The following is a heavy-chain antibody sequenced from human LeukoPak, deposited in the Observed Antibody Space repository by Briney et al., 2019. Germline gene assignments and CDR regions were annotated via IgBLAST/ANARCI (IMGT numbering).Heavy chain of an antibody. CDR2: IYPGDSDT. CDR1: GYRFTSYW. Sequence: GGSLQISCKGSGYRFTSYWIGGVRQVPGKGLEGMGIIYPGDSDTRYSPSFQGQVTISADKSISTAYLQWSSLKASDTAMYYCARHASLSAHTDYWGQGTLVTVSS. D-gene: IGHD2/OR15-2a*01. V-gene: IGHV5-51*01. CDR3: ARHASLSAHTDY. J-gene: IGHJ4*02.